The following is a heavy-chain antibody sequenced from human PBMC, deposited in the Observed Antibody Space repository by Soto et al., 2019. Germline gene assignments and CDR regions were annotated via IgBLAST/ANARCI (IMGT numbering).Heavy chain of an antibody. J-gene: IGHJ6*02. Sequence: GGSLRLSCAASGFTFSSYSMNWVRQAPGKGLEWVSSISGSSSYIYYADSVKGRFTISRDNAKNSLYLQMTSLRAEDTAVYYCAGGVPAHNYYYYYYAMDVWGQGTTVTVSS. D-gene: IGHD2-2*01. CDR1: GFTFSSYS. V-gene: IGHV3-21*01. CDR2: ISGSSSYI. CDR3: AGGVPAHNYYYYYYAMDV.